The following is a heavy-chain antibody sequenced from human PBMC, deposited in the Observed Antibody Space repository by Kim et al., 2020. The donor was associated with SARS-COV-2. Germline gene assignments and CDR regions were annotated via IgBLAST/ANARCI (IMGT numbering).Heavy chain of an antibody. CDR2: VNSDGSST. Sequence: GGSLRLSCVASGFTFSSYWMHWVRQAPGKGLEWVSRVNSDGSSTSYADSVTVRVTISRDNARNTLYLQMNGLSTEDTAVYYCASLSTGYVWDKVDYWGQGTLVTVSS. CDR3: ASLSTGYVWDKVDY. V-gene: IGHV3-74*01. CDR1: GFTFSSYW. J-gene: IGHJ4*02. D-gene: IGHD3-16*01.